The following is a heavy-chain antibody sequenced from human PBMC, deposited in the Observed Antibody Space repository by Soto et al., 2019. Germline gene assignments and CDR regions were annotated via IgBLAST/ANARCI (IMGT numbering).Heavy chain of an antibody. J-gene: IGHJ3*02. V-gene: IGHV1-69*13. CDR3: ARADSPYDAFDI. D-gene: IGHD3-22*01. CDR2: IIHIFGTA. CDR1: GGTFSSYA. Sequence: GPPVKVSCKASGGTFSSYAISWVRQAPGQGLEWMGGIIHIFGTANYAQKFQGRVTITADESTSTAYMELSSLRSEDTAVYYCARADSPYDAFDIWGQGTMVTVSS.